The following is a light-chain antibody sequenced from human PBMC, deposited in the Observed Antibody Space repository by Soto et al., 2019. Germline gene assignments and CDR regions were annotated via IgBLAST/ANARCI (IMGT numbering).Light chain of an antibody. CDR3: QQYNSYWT. V-gene: IGKV1-5*03. CDR2: KAS. J-gene: IGKJ1*01. Sequence: DIQMTQSPSTLSASVGDRVTITCRASQSISSWLAWYQQKPGKAPKLLIYKASSLESGVPSRFSGSGSGTEITLTINSLQPDDFATYYCQQYNSYWTFGQGTKVDI. CDR1: QSISSW.